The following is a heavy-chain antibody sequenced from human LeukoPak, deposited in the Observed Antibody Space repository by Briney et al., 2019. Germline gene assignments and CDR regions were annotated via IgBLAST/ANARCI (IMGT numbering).Heavy chain of an antibody. D-gene: IGHD3-3*01. J-gene: IGHJ4*02. CDR2: IYSGGST. Sequence: PGGSLRLSCAASGFTVSSNYMSWVRQAPGKGLEWVSVIYSGGSTYYADSVKGRFTISRDNSKNTLYLQMNSLRAGDTAVYYCARGGFWSGSPPYYFDYWGQGTLVTVSS. CDR1: GFTVSSNY. CDR3: ARGGFWSGSPPYYFDY. V-gene: IGHV3-53*01.